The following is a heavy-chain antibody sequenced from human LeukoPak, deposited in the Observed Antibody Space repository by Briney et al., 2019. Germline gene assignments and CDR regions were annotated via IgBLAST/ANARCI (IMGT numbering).Heavy chain of an antibody. Sequence: PGGSLRLSCAASGLTFSSYAMSWVRQAPGKGLEWVSTISGSSRSTYYADSVKGRFAISRDNSKNTLYLQMNSLRAEDAAVYFCAKGIYDMDVWGQGTTVTVSS. CDR2: ISGSSRST. V-gene: IGHV3-23*01. CDR3: AKGIYDMDV. CDR1: GLTFSSYA. J-gene: IGHJ6*02.